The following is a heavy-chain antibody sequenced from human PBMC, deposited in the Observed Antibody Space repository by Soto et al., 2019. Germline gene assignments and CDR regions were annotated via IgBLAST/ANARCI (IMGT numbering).Heavy chain of an antibody. CDR2: FIPIFGTA. D-gene: IGHD6-13*01. CDR1: GGTFSSYA. J-gene: IGHJ6*02. V-gene: IGHV1-69*01. Sequence: QVQLVQSGAEVKKPGSSVKVSCKASGGTFSSYAISWVRQAPGQGLEWMGGFIPIFGTANYAQKFQGRVTITADESTSTAYMELSSLRSEDTAVYYCASGSYSSSSYYYYYGMDVWGQGTTVTVSS. CDR3: ASGSYSSSSYYYYYGMDV.